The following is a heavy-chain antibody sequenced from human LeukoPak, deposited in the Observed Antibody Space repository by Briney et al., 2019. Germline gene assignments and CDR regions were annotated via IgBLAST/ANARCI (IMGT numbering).Heavy chain of an antibody. CDR1: GFTSSSYE. Sequence: GGSLRLSCAASGFTSSSYEMNWVRQAPGKGLEWVSYISSSGSTIYYADSVKGRFTISRDNAKNSLYLQMNSLRAEDTAVYYCAKDVGKRPSMGMVRGVIINGYFDYWGQGTLVTVSS. CDR3: AKDVGKRPSMGMVRGVIINGYFDY. J-gene: IGHJ4*02. V-gene: IGHV3-48*03. D-gene: IGHD3-10*01. CDR2: ISSSGSTI.